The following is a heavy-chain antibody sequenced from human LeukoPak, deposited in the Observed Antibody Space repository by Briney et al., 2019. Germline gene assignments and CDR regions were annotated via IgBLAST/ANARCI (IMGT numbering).Heavy chain of an antibody. CDR3: ARVGDYYDSSGSFFDI. CDR2: IIPIFGTA. J-gene: IGHJ3*02. Sequence: SVKVSCKASGGTFSSYAISWVRQAPGQGLEWMGGIIPIFGTANYAQKFQGRVTITADESTSTAYMELSSLRSEDTAVYYCARVGDYYDSSGSFFDIWGQGTMVTVSS. CDR1: GGTFSSYA. V-gene: IGHV1-69*13. D-gene: IGHD3-22*01.